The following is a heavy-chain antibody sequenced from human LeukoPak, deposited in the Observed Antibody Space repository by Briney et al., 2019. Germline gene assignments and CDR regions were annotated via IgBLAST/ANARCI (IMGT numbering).Heavy chain of an antibody. CDR2: TYYRSKWYN. J-gene: IGHJ6*03. CDR1: GDSVSSNSAA. D-gene: IGHD6-13*01. Sequence: SQTLSLTCAISGDSVSSNSAAWNWIRQSPSRGLEWLGRTYYRSKWYNDYAVSVKSRITINPDTSKNQFSLQLNSVTPEDTAVYYRARDLEYSSSWYGYYYYYYMDVWGKGTTVTVSS. CDR3: ARDLEYSSSWYGYYYYYYMDV. V-gene: IGHV6-1*01.